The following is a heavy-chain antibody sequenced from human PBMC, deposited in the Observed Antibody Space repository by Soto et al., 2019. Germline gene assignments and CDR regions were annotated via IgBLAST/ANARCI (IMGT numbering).Heavy chain of an antibody. CDR1: GFTFSSYA. J-gene: IGHJ6*02. D-gene: IGHD3-10*01. Sequence: GGSLRLSFSASGFTFSSYAMHWVRQAPGKGLEYVSAISSNGGSTYYADSVKGRFTISRDNSKNTLYLQMSSLRAEDTAVYYCVKGGFGELLDYYYYGMDVWGQGTTVTVSS. CDR2: ISSNGGST. V-gene: IGHV3-64D*08. CDR3: VKGGFGELLDYYYYGMDV.